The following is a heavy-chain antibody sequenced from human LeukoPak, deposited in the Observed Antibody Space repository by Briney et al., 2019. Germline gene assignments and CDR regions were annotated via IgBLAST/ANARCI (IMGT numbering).Heavy chain of an antibody. CDR3: ARRLHYFDC. Sequence: SETLSLTCSVSGGSISNGTYYWGWVRQPPGKGLEWIGSIYYSGSTNYNPSLKSRVTISVDTSKNQFSLRLSSVTAADTAVYYCARRLHYFDCWGQGTLVTVSS. CDR1: GGSISNGTYY. D-gene: IGHD3-16*01. V-gene: IGHV4-39*01. CDR2: IYYSGST. J-gene: IGHJ4*02.